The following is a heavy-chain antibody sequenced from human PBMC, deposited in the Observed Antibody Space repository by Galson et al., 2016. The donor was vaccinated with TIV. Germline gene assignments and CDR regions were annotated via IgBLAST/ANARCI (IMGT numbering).Heavy chain of an antibody. V-gene: IGHV3-30*02. D-gene: IGHD4-11*01. Sequence: SLRLSCATSGFSFRRYGMYWVRQAPGKGLDWVALIAYDGSVKYYADSVRGRFTISRDNSKNTLFLQMNSLRLEDSAVYYCAKAQEPNYSNALYGMDAWGQGTTVTVSS. CDR3: AKAQEPNYSNALYGMDA. J-gene: IGHJ6*02. CDR2: IAYDGSVK. CDR1: GFSFRRYG.